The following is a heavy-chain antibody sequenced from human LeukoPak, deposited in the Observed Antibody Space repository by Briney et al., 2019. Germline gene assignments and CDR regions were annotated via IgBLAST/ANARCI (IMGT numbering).Heavy chain of an antibody. CDR1: GGTFSSYA. Sequence: SVKVSCKASGGTFSSYAISWVRQAPGQGLEWMGGIIPIFGTANYAQKFQGRVTITADESTSTAYMELSSLRSEDTAVYYCARALRWDSSSAFDIWGQGTMVTVSS. J-gene: IGHJ3*02. CDR2: IIPIFGTA. D-gene: IGHD6-19*01. CDR3: ARALRWDSSSAFDI. V-gene: IGHV1-69*01.